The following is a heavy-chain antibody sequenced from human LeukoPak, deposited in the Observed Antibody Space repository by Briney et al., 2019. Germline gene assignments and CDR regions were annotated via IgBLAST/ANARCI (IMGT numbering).Heavy chain of an antibody. D-gene: IGHD5-18*01. J-gene: IGHJ4*02. CDR1: GFTFSSYG. Sequence: GGSLRLSCAASGFTFSSYGMHWVRQAPGKGLEWVAVIWYDGSNKYYADSVKGRFTISRDNSKNTLYLQMNSLRAEDTAVYYCARDKYSYGTRFDYWGQGTLVTVSS. V-gene: IGHV3-33*01. CDR2: IWYDGSNK. CDR3: ARDKYSYGTRFDY.